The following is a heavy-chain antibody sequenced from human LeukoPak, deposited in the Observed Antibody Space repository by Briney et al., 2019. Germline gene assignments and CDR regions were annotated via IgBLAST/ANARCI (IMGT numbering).Heavy chain of an antibody. CDR2: ISSDGSST. CDR3: VGSDYFDY. V-gene: IGHV3-74*01. D-gene: IGHD1-26*01. Sequence: PGGSLRLSCAASGFTFDGYAMHWVRQAPGKGLVWVSRISSDGSSTSYADSVKGRFTISRDNAKNTLHLQMNSLRAEDTAVYYCVGSDYFDYWGQGTLVTVSS. CDR1: GFTFDGYA. J-gene: IGHJ4*02.